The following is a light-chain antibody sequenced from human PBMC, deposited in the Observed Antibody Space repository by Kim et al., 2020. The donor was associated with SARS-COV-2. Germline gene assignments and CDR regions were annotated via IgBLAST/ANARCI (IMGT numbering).Light chain of an antibody. CDR3: QQYNNWTRT. V-gene: IGKV3-15*01. J-gene: IGKJ1*01. Sequence: VSQVYGAALSCSASQSVNINQAWYQHNPGQGPRRLIYGAFTRATNNPAKFSGGGAGTEFTFTNRSLRSKDFAIYYFQQYNNWTRTFGPGAQVDIK. CDR2: GAF. CDR1: QSVNIN.